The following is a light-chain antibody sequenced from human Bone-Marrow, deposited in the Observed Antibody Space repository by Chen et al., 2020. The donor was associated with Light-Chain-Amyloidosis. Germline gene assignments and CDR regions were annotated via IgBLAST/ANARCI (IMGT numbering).Light chain of an antibody. Sequence: EVVLTQSPDCPSVTPKNKVTITCRASQTVGGDLHWYQQKPDQSPKLLIKYASQSFSVVPSRFTGSGSGTDFTLNIDGLEPEDAASYYCHQTIRVPETFGQGTRVEIK. CDR3: HQTIRVPET. CDR2: YAS. V-gene: IGKV6-21*01. CDR1: QTVGGD. J-gene: IGKJ1*01.